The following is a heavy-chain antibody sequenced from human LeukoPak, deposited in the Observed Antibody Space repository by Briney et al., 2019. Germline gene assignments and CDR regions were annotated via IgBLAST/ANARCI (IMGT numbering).Heavy chain of an antibody. CDR2: ISASGDIT. J-gene: IGHJ2*01. D-gene: IGHD3-3*01. CDR1: GFTFDNYA. Sequence: SGGSLRLSCSASGFTFDNYAMSWVRQAPGKGLEWVSGISASGDITYYADSVKGRFTVSRDNSKSTLYLQMSSLRAEDTAVYYCAKVRAYDELGNPYWHFDLWGRGTLVTVSS. V-gene: IGHV3-23*01. CDR3: AKVRAYDELGNPYWHFDL.